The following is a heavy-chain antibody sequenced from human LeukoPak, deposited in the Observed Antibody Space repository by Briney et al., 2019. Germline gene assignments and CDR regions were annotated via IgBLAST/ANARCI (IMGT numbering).Heavy chain of an antibody. J-gene: IGHJ4*02. Sequence: SETLSLTCAVYGGSFSGYYWSWIRQPPGKGLEWIGEINHSGSTNYNPSLKSRVTISVDTSKNQFSLKLSSVTAADTAVYYCARAYSSSWYVWYCFDYWGQGTLVTVSS. CDR2: INHSGST. CDR3: ARAYSSSWYVWYCFDY. V-gene: IGHV4-34*01. D-gene: IGHD6-13*01. CDR1: GGSFSGYY.